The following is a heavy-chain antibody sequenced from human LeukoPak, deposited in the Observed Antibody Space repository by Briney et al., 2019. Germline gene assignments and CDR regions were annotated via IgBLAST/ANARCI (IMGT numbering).Heavy chain of an antibody. V-gene: IGHV3-64D*06. J-gene: IGHJ3*02. CDR3: VKGRTFSRDAFDI. D-gene: IGHD3-3*02. CDR2: ISSSTNGDAT. Sequence: GGSLRLSCSASGFTFSSYASHWVRQAPGKGLEYVSAISSSTNGDATYYADSVKGRFTISRDNSKNTLCLQMSSLRAEDTAVYYCVKGRTFSRDAFDIWGQGTMVTVSS. CDR1: GFTFSSYA.